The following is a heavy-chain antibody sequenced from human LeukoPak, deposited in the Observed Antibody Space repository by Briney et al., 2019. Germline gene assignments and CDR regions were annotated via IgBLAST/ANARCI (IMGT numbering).Heavy chain of an antibody. CDR1: GFTFSGYA. V-gene: IGHV3-23*01. CDR2: ISGSGGST. CDR3: AGGCSSTSCYIEAQLDY. J-gene: IGHJ4*02. Sequence: PGGSLRLSCAASGFTFSGYAMSWVRQAPGKGLEWVSAISGSGGSTYYADSVKGRFTISRDNSKNTLYLQMNSLRAEDTAVYYCAGGCSSTSCYIEAQLDYWGQGTLVTVSS. D-gene: IGHD2-2*02.